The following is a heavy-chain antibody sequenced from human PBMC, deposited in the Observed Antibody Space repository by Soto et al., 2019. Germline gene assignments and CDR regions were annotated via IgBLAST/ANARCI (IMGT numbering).Heavy chain of an antibody. J-gene: IGHJ4*02. CDR3: VRGAPFDV. CDR2: ISSDGSSI. D-gene: IGHD3-9*01. CDR1: GFTFSNDW. V-gene: IGHV3-74*01. Sequence: GGSLRLSCVASGFTFSNDWMHWVRQAPGKGLVWVSRISSDGSSIGYTDSVKGRFTISRDNAKNTLDLQMNSLRADDTAFYYCVRGAPFDVWGQGTLVTVSS.